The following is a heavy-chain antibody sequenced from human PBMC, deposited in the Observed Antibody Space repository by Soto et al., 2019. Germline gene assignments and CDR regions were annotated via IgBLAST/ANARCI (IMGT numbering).Heavy chain of an antibody. Sequence: QLQLQESGSGLVKPSQTLSLTCAVSGGSISSGGYSWSWIRQPPGKGMAWIGYIYHSGSTYYNPSLKSRVTISVDRSNNQFSLKLSSVTAADTAVYACARGLYCTTGVCSRYNWFDPWGKGTLVTVSS. J-gene: IGHJ5*02. D-gene: IGHD2-8*01. CDR3: ARGLYCTTGVCSRYNWFDP. CDR2: IYHSGST. CDR1: GGSISSGGYS. V-gene: IGHV4-30-2*01.